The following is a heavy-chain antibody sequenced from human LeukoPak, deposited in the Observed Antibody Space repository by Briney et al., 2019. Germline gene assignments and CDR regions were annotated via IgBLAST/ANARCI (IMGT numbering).Heavy chain of an antibody. J-gene: IGHJ4*02. D-gene: IGHD1-26*01. Sequence: ASVKVSCKASGYTFTDYYMHWVRQAPGQGLEWMGWISAYNGNTNYAQKLQGRVTMTTDTSTSTAYMELRSLRSDDTAVYYCARDRRPYLVGATDFDYWGQGTLVTVSS. CDR3: ARDRRPYLVGATDFDY. V-gene: IGHV1-18*04. CDR2: ISAYNGNT. CDR1: GYTFTDYY.